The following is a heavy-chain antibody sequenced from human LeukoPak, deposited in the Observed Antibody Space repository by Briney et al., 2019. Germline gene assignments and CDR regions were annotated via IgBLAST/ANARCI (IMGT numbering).Heavy chain of an antibody. D-gene: IGHD6-13*01. CDR3: AKGYHSSSWYWFDP. Sequence: PGGSLRLSCAASGFTFSSYAMSWVRQAPGKGLEWVSAISGSGGSTYYADSVEGRFTISRDNSKNTLYLQMNSLRAEDTAVYYCAKGYHSSSWYWFDPWGQGTLVTVSS. CDR2: ISGSGGST. V-gene: IGHV3-23*01. J-gene: IGHJ5*02. CDR1: GFTFSSYA.